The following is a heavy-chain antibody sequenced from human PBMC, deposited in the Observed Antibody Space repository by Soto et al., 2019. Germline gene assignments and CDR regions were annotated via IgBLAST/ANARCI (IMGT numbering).Heavy chain of an antibody. CDR2: ISRDGSNE. Sequence: QVQLVASGGGVVQKGRSLTLSCEASGFTFRRHAIHWVRQAPCKGLEWVAVISRDGSNEYYEDSVKGRFTISRDNSKNTLFLQLNSLRLEDTAVYYCARSRNGGVADSFDYWRQVPMFTVSS. CDR1: GFTFRRHA. V-gene: IGHV3-30-3*01. D-gene: IGHD3-10*01. CDR3: ARSRNGGVADSFDY. J-gene: IGHJ4*02.